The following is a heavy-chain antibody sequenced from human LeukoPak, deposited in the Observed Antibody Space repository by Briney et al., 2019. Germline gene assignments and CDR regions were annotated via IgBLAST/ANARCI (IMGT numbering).Heavy chain of an antibody. V-gene: IGHV4-34*01. J-gene: IGHJ4*02. CDR2: INHSGST. CDR3: ARLSLTYCSGGSCMF. Sequence: SETLSLTCAVYGGSFRGYYWSRIRQPPGKGLEWIGEINHSGSTNYNPSLKSRVTIAVDTSRNQFSLKLSSVPAADTAVYYCARLSLTYCSGGSCMFWGQGTLVSVSS. CDR1: GGSFRGYY. D-gene: IGHD2-15*01.